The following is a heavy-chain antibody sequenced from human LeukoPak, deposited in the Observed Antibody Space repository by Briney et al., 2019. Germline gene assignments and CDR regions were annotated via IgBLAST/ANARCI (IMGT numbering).Heavy chain of an antibody. Sequence: SETLSLTCAVYGGSFSGYYWSWIRQPPGKGLEWIGEINHSGSTNYNPSLKSRVTISVDTSKNQFSLKLSSVTAADTAVYYCARVLPYNQGNYYYGMDVW. D-gene: IGHD1-1*01. CDR1: GGSFSGYY. V-gene: IGHV4-34*01. CDR2: INHSGST. J-gene: IGHJ6*01. CDR3: ARVLPYNQGNYYYGMDV.